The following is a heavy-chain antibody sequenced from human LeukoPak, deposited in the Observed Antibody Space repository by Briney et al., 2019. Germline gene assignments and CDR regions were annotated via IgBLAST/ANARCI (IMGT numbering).Heavy chain of an antibody. CDR3: ARRRGGRDAFDT. CDR1: GGSISNHY. V-gene: IGHV4-59*08. D-gene: IGHD4-23*01. Sequence: SETLSLTCSLSGGSISNHYWSWLRQSPGMGLEWIGYISYSGNTNYNPSLKSRVTISVDTSRNQFSLRVNSVTAADTAIYYCARRRGGRDAFDTWGQGTKVTVSS. J-gene: IGHJ3*02. CDR2: ISYSGNT.